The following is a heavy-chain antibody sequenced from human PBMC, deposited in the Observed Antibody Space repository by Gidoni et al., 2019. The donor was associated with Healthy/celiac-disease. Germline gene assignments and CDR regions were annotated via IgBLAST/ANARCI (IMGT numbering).Heavy chain of an antibody. CDR1: GFPFSNAW. J-gene: IGHJ6*02. V-gene: IGHV3-15*01. CDR3: TTEGATMVRGPPRGPHYYYYGMDV. D-gene: IGHD3-10*01. Sequence: EVQLVESGGGLVKPGGSLRLSCAASGFPFSNAWMRWVRQAPGKGLEWVGRIKSKTDGGTTDYAAPVKGRFTISRDDSKNTLYLQMNSLKTEDTAVYYCTTEGATMVRGPPRGPHYYYYGMDVWGQGTTVTVSS. CDR2: IKSKTDGGTT.